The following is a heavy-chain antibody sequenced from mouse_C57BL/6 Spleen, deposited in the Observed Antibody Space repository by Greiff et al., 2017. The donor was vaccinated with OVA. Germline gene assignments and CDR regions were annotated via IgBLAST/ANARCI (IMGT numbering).Heavy chain of an antibody. CDR3: ARRGAAAQATNAMDY. D-gene: IGHD3-2*02. CDR1: GYTFTDYY. J-gene: IGHJ4*01. CDR2: INPYNGGT. Sequence: EVQLQQSGPVLVKPGASVKMSCKASGYTFTDYYMNWVKQSHGKSLEWIGVINPYNGGTSYNQKFKGKATLTVDKSSSTAYMELNSLTSEDSAVYYCARRGAAAQATNAMDYWGQGTSVTVSS. V-gene: IGHV1-19*01.